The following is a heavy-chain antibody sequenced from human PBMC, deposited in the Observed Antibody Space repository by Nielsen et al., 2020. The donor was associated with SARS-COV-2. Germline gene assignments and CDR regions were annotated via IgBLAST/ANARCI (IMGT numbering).Heavy chain of an antibody. J-gene: IGHJ2*01. CDR3: ARHEGAITIFGVVIIKYFDL. CDR1: GGSISSYY. Sequence: SETLSLTCTVSGGSISSYYWSWIRQPPGKGLEWIGYIYYCGSTNYNPSLKSRVTISVDTSKNQFSLKLSSVTAADTAVYYCARHEGAITIFGVVIIKYFDLWGRGTLVTVSS. D-gene: IGHD3-3*01. CDR2: IYYCGST. V-gene: IGHV4-59*08.